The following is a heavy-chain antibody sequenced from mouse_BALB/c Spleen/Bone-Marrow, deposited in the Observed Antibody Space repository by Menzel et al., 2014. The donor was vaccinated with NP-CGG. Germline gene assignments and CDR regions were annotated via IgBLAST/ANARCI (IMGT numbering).Heavy chain of an antibody. V-gene: IGHV1-67*01. CDR1: GYTFTDYA. J-gene: IGHJ4*01. Sequence: QVQLKDSGAELVRPEVSVKISCKGSGYTFTDYAVHWVKQSHTKSLEWIGLISSYYGDATYNQKFKGKATMTVDKSSSTAFLELARLTSEDSAIYYCARSGKVRNAMDYWGQGTSVTVSS. D-gene: IGHD2-14*01. CDR2: ISSYYGDA. CDR3: ARSGKVRNAMDY.